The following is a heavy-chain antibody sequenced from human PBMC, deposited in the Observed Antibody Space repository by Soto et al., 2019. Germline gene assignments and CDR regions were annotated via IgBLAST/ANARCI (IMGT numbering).Heavy chain of an antibody. J-gene: IGHJ4*02. CDR1: GVCISSYY. Sequence: SETLALTCAVSGVCISSYYWSWIRQPPGKGLEWIGYIYYSGNTNYNPSLKSRVTISIDASKSQFSLELSSVTAADSAVYFCARGIGQQLPPLDWGQGTLVTVS. V-gene: IGHV4-59*01. CDR2: IYYSGNT. D-gene: IGHD6-13*01. CDR3: ARGIGQQLPPLD.